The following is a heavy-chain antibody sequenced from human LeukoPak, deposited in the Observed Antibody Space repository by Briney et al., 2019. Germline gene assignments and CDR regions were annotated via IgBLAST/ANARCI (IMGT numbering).Heavy chain of an antibody. D-gene: IGHD3-10*01. Sequence: KPSETLSLTCAVYGGSFSGYYWSWIRQPPGKGLEWIGSIYYSGYTYYNPSVESRVTISVDTSKNQFSLKLSSVTAADTAVYYCAKHYMGSYDNRGLDYWGQGSLVTVSS. J-gene: IGHJ4*02. CDR1: GGSFSGYY. V-gene: IGHV4-34*01. CDR2: IYYSGYT. CDR3: AKHYMGSYDNRGLDY.